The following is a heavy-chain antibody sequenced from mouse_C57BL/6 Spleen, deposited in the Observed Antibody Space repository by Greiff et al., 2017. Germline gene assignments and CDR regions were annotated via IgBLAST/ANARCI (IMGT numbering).Heavy chain of an antibody. CDR3: ARITTVVAPDY. CDR2: IYPGDGDT. V-gene: IGHV1-80*01. J-gene: IGHJ2*01. Sequence: VQLQQSGAELVKPGASVKISCKASGYAFSSYWMNWVKQRPGKGLEWIGQIYPGDGDTNYNGKFKGKATLTADKSSSTAYMQLSSLTSEDSAVXFCARITTVVAPDYCGQGTTLTVSS. D-gene: IGHD1-1*01. CDR1: GYAFSSYW.